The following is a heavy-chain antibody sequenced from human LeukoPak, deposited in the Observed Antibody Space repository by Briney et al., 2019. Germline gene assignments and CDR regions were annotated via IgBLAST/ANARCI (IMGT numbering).Heavy chain of an antibody. CDR3: ARDESYFDY. J-gene: IGHJ4*02. Sequence: GGSLRLSCAASGFTFSSYDMHWVRQAPGKGLEWVAFIRYDGSNKYYADSVKGRFTISRDNSKNTLYLQMNSLRAEDTAVYYCARDESYFDYWGQGTLVTVSS. CDR1: GFTFSSYD. V-gene: IGHV3-30*02. CDR2: IRYDGSNK.